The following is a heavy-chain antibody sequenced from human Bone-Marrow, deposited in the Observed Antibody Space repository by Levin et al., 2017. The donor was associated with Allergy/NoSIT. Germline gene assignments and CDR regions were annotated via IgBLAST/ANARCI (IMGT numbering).Heavy chain of an antibody. CDR2: VKQDGSEK. CDR1: GFTFSDCW. J-gene: IGHJ4*02. D-gene: IGHD3-22*01. V-gene: IGHV3-7*01. CDR3: AGGGPRPDDSRSFLFDW. Sequence: SCAASGFTFSDCWMSWVRQAPGKGLEWVANVKQDGSEKYYVDSVKGRFTVSRDNAKNSLYLQMNSLRAEDTAIYYCAGGGPRPDDSRSFLFDWWGQGTLVTVSS.